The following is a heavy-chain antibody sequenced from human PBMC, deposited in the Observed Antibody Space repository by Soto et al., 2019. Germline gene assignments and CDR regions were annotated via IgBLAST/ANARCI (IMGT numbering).Heavy chain of an antibody. V-gene: IGHV3-74*03. Sequence: EVRLEEAGGGFVQPGGSLRVSCSGSGFIFSSFWMHWVRQGPGKGLEWVSRINGDGASLAYAESVKGRFSISRDNVKNTLHLQMNSLGADDTAVYFCAREGSLGLDVWGRGTTVTVSS. CDR2: INGDGASL. D-gene: IGHD3-10*01. J-gene: IGHJ6*02. CDR1: GFIFSSFW. CDR3: AREGSLGLDV.